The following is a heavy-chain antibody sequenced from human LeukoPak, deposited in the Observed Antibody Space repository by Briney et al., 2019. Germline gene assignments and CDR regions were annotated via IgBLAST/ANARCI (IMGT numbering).Heavy chain of an antibody. V-gene: IGHV4-61*02. CDR2: IYSTGST. CDR1: GDSISSGNYY. CDR3: ARVTTGGYYNC. J-gene: IGHJ4*02. D-gene: IGHD3-22*01. Sequence: SQTLSLTCSVSGDSISSGNYYWTWIRQPAGKGLEWIGRIYSTGSTNYNPSLKSRVTISVDTSKNQFSLRLSSVIAADTAVYYCARVTTGGYYNCWGQGTLVTVS.